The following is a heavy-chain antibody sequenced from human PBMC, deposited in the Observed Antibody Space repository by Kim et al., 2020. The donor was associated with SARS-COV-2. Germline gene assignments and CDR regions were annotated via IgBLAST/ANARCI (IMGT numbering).Heavy chain of an antibody. J-gene: IGHJ6*02. CDR2: ISSSSSYT. CDR1: GFTFSDYY. CDR3: ARGQYDFWSGKTFNYYYYGMDV. V-gene: IGHV3-11*06. D-gene: IGHD3-3*01. Sequence: GGSLRLSCAASGFTFSDYYMSWIRQAPGKGLEWVSYISSSSSYTNYADSVKGRFTISRDNAKNSLYLQMNSLRAEDTAVYYCARGQYDFWSGKTFNYYYYGMDVWGQGTTVTVSS.